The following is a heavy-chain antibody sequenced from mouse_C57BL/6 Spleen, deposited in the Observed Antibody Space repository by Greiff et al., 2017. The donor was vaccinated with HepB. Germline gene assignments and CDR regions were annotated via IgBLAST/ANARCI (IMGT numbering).Heavy chain of an antibody. CDR2: IWWDDDK. CDR1: GFSLSTFGMG. D-gene: IGHD2-1*01. CDR3: ARILYYGNYAYAMDY. V-gene: IGHV8-8*01. J-gene: IGHJ4*01. Sequence: QVTLKVSGPGILQPSQTLSLTCPFSGFSLSTFGMGVGWIRQPSGKGLEWLAHIWWDDDKYYNPALKSRLTISKDTSKNQVFLQIANVDTADTATYYCARILYYGNYAYAMDYWGQGTSVTVSS.